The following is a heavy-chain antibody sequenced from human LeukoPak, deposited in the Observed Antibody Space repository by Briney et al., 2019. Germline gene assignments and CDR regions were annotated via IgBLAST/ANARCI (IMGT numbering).Heavy chain of an antibody. CDR1: GGTFSSYA. CDR2: IIPIFGTA. J-gene: IGHJ6*03. Sequence: VKVSCKASGGTFSSYAISWVRQAPGQGLERMGGIIPIFGTANYAQKFQGRVTITTDESTSTAYMELSSLRSEDTAVYYCARTVGYCSSTSCYNYYYYYMDVWGKGTTVTVSS. V-gene: IGHV1-69*05. CDR3: ARTVGYCSSTSCYNYYYYYMDV. D-gene: IGHD2-2*02.